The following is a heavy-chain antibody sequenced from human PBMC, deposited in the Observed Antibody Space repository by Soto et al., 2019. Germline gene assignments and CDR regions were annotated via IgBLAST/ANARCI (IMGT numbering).Heavy chain of an antibody. CDR3: AREIERLLGF. Sequence: QVQLVESGGGVVQPGRSLRLSCAASGFTFSSYAMHWVRQAPGKGLEWVAVISYDGSNKYYADSVKGRFTISRDNSKNTWYLQMNSLRAEDTAVYYCAREIERLLGFWGQGTLVTVSS. V-gene: IGHV3-30-3*01. D-gene: IGHD3-3*01. J-gene: IGHJ4*02. CDR1: GFTFSSYA. CDR2: ISYDGSNK.